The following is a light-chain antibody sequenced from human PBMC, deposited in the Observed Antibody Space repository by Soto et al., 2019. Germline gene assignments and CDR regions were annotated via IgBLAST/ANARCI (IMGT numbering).Light chain of an antibody. CDR2: GAS. CDR3: QQYGSSHLT. V-gene: IGKV3-20*01. CDR1: QSVSSNY. Sequence: EIVLTQSPGTLSLSPGERATLSCRASQSVSSNYLAWYQQKPGQAPRLLIYGASSRATGIPDRFSGSESGTDFTLTISRLEPEDFAVYHCQQYGSSHLTFGGGTKVEIK. J-gene: IGKJ4*01.